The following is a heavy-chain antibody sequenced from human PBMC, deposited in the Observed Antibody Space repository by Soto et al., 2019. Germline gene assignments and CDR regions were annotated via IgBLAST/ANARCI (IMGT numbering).Heavy chain of an antibody. J-gene: IGHJ6*02. CDR2: IIPIFGTA. D-gene: IGHD7-27*01. CDR3: ARAAIWGTTDPTYYYYGMDV. Sequence: QVQLVQSGAEVKKPGSSVKVSCKASGGTFSSYAISWVRQAPGQGLEWMGGIIPIFGTANYAQKFQGRVTITADESTSPAYMELSSLRSEDTAVYYCARAAIWGTTDPTYYYYGMDVWGQGTTVTVSS. V-gene: IGHV1-69*01. CDR1: GGTFSSYA.